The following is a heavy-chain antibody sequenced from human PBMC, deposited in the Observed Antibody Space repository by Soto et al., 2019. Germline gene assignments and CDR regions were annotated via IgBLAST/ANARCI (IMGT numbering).Heavy chain of an antibody. V-gene: IGHV3-21*01. CDR1: GFTFSSYS. CDR3: ARSTMVRGVILPYYMDV. J-gene: IGHJ6*03. CDR2: ISSSSSYI. Sequence: PGGSLRLSCAASGFTFSSYSMNWVRQAPGKGLEWVSSISSSSSYIYYADSVKGRFTISRDNAKNSLYLQMNSLRAEDTAVYYCARSTMVRGVILPYYMDVWGKGTTFTVSS. D-gene: IGHD3-10*01.